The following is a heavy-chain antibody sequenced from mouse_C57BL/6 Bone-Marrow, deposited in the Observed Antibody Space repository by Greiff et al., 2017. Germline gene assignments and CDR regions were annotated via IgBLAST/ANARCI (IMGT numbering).Heavy chain of an antibody. CDR3: FPIYYGPGFAF. Sequence: VQLQQSVAELVRPGASVKLSCTASGFNIKNTYMHWVKQRPEQGLEWIGRIDPANGNTKYAPKFQGKATIPADTSSNTAYLQLSSLTSEGTAISSCFPIYYGPGFAFWDQGTLVTVTA. D-gene: IGHD2-1*01. J-gene: IGHJ3*01. CDR2: IDPANGNT. V-gene: IGHV14-3*01. CDR1: GFNIKNTY.